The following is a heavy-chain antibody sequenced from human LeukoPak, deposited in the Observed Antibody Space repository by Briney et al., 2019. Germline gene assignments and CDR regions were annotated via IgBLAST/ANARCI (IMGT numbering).Heavy chain of an antibody. CDR2: ISSSSSTM. D-gene: IGHD3-22*01. V-gene: IGHV3-48*02. CDR3: ARALYDGSGYYYLSE. Sequence: GGSLRLSCAASGFTFTIYNMNWVRQAPGKGLEWVSYISSSSSTMYYADSVKGRFTISRDNAKNSLYLQMNSLRDEDTAVYYCARALYDGSGYYYLSEWGQGTLVTVSS. CDR1: GFTFTIYN. J-gene: IGHJ4*02.